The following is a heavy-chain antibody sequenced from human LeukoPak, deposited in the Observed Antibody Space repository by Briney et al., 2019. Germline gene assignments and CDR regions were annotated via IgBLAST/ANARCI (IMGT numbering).Heavy chain of an antibody. CDR1: GFTFSSYA. CDR3: AKSPSIWRDRTYYDILTGYRNHYFDY. Sequence: PGGSLRLSCAASGFTFSSYAMSWVRQAPGKGLEWVSAISGSGGSTYYADSVKGRFTISRDNSKNTLYLQMNSLRAEDTAVYYCAKSPSIWRDRTYYDILTGYRNHYFDYWGQGTLVTVSS. J-gene: IGHJ4*02. V-gene: IGHV3-23*01. CDR2: ISGSGGST. D-gene: IGHD3-9*01.